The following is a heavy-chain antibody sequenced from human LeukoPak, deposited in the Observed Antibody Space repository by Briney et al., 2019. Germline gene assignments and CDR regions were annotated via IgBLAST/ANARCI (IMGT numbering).Heavy chain of an antibody. CDR3: ARVRSGRDGYNYPDY. Sequence: ASVKVSCKASGYTFTGYYMHWVRQAPGQGLECMGWINPNSGGTNYAQKFQGRVTMTRDTSISTAYMELSRLRSDDTAVYYCARVRSGRDGYNYPDYWGQGTLVTVSS. D-gene: IGHD5-24*01. V-gene: IGHV1-2*02. CDR2: INPNSGGT. CDR1: GYTFTGYY. J-gene: IGHJ4*02.